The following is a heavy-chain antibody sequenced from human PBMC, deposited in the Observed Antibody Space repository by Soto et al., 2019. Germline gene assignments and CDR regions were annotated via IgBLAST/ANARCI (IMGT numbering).Heavy chain of an antibody. CDR3: AHRQRTVYFDY. D-gene: IGHD4-17*01. V-gene: IGHV2-5*02. Sequence: QITLKESGPTLGKPTQTLTLTCTFSGFSLSTSGVGVGWIRQPPRKALEWLALIYWDDDKRYSPSLKSRPTITEDTSKNQVVLTMTNMDPVDTATYYCAHRQRTVYFDYWGQGTLVTVSS. J-gene: IGHJ4*02. CDR2: IYWDDDK. CDR1: GFSLSTSGVG.